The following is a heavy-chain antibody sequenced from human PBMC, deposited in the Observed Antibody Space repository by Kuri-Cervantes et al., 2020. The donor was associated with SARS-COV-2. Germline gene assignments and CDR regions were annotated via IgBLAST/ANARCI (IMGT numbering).Heavy chain of an antibody. D-gene: IGHD3-22*01. V-gene: IGHV3-30*03. CDR3: ARDSDTTGYYWYFDL. CDR1: GFTFSSYA. CDR2: TSADRTKE. J-gene: IGHJ2*01. Sequence: GESLKISCTASGFTFSSYAMSWVRQAPGKGLEWVAATSADRTKEYYLDSVKGRFAISRDNSKNTVYLQINSLRAEDTAVYYCARDSDTTGYYWYFDLWGRGTLVTVSS.